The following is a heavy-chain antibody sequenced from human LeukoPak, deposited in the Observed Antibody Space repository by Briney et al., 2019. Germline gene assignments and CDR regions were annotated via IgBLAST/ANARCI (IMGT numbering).Heavy chain of an antibody. J-gene: IGHJ3*02. CDR2: FDPEDGET. CDR3: VSSTAQDSSDDAFDI. CDR1: GYTLTELS. D-gene: IGHD6-19*01. Sequence: ASVTVSCKVSGYTLTELSMHWVRQAPGKGLEWMGGFDPEDGETIYAQKFQGRVTMTEDTSTDTAYMELSSLRSEDTAVYYCVSSTAQDSSDDAFDIWGQGTMVTVSS. V-gene: IGHV1-24*01.